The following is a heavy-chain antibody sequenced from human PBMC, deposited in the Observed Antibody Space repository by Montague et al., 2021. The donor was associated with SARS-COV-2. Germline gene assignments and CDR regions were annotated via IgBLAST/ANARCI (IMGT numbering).Heavy chain of an antibody. CDR1: GFTFGDYT. J-gene: IGHJ6*02. CDR2: INWNSGSI. CDR3: AKDRDPSSAYGMDV. Sequence: SLRLSCAASGFTFGDYTMHWVRQAPGKGLEWVSGINWNSGSIGYADSVKGRFTISRDNSKNTLYLQMNSLRAEDTAVYYCAKDRDPSSAYGMDVWGQGTTVTVSS. V-gene: IGHV3-9*01.